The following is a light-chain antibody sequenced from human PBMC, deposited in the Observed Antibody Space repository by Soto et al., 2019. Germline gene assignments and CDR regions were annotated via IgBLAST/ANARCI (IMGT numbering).Light chain of an antibody. CDR3: SSYAGSTTPFYV. CDR1: SRDVGGHNY. V-gene: IGLV2-14*01. Sequence: QSVLTQPASVSGSPGQSITISCTGSSRDVGGHNYVSWYQQHPGKAPKLMIYDVSNRPSGVSSRFSGSKSGNTASLTISGLQVEDEADYYCSSYAGSTTPFYVFGSGTKVTVL. CDR2: DVS. J-gene: IGLJ1*01.